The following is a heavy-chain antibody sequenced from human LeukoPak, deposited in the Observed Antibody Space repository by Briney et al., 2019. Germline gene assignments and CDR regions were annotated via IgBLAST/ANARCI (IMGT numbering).Heavy chain of an antibody. V-gene: IGHV3-23*01. D-gene: IGHD3-22*01. CDR1: GFTFSSYA. CDR3: AKDMSPYDSSVYYPTRRYYFDY. CDR2: ISGSCGST. J-gene: IGHJ4*02. Sequence: PGGSLGLSCAASGFTFSSYAMSWVRQAPGKGLEWVSAISGSCGSTYYADSVKGRFTISRDNSKNTLYLQMNSLRAEDTAVYYCAKDMSPYDSSVYYPTRRYYFDYWGQGTLVTVSS.